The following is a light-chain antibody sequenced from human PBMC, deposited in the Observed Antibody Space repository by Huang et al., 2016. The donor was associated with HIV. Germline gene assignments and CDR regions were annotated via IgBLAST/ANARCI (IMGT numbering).Light chain of an antibody. CDR1: QRVSTC. CDR3: QQCSNWPFT. V-gene: IGKV3-11*01. CDR2: DAS. J-gene: IGKJ3*01. Sequence: EIVLTLFLPPLSFSAGESAPLSCSDSQRVSTCLAWYQQKPGQAPRLLIYDASKRATGFPARFSGSGSGTDFTLTISSLEPEDFAVYYCQQCSNWPFTFGPGTKVDIK.